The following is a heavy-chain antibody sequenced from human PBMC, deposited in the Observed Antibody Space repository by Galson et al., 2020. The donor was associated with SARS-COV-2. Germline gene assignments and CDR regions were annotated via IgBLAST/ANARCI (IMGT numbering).Heavy chain of an antibody. CDR1: GYTFTGYY. D-gene: IGHD3-22*01. CDR3: ARVPLGYYDSSGSFDY. V-gene: IGHV1-2*02. Sequence: ASVKVSCKASGYTFTGYYMHWVRQAPGQGLEWMGWINPNSGGTNYAQKFQGRVTMTRDTSISTAYMELSRLRSDDTAVYYCARVPLGYYDSSGSFDYWGQGTLVTVSS. J-gene: IGHJ4*02. CDR2: INPNSGGT.